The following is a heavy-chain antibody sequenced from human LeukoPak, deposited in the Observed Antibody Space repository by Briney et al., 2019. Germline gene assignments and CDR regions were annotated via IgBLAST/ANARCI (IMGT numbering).Heavy chain of an antibody. CDR1: GFTFSDYY. CDR2: ISSSSSYT. CDR3: ARALTNYYDSSGYYEARYYFDY. V-gene: IGHV3-11*05. Sequence: GGSLRLSCAASGFTFSDYYMSWIRQAPGKGLEWVSYISSSSSYTNYADSVKGRFTISRDNAKNSLYLQMNSLRAEDTAVYYCARALTNYYDSSGYYEARYYFDYWGQGTLVTVSS. D-gene: IGHD3-22*01. J-gene: IGHJ4*02.